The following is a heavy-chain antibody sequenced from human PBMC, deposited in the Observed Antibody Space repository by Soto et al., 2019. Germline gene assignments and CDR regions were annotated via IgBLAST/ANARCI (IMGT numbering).Heavy chain of an antibody. D-gene: IGHD1-26*01. V-gene: IGHV4-59*01. CDR1: GDSISTYY. J-gene: IGHJ6*02. CDR3: GRFPWGAPYGMDV. Sequence: QVQLQESGPGLVKPSETLSLTCTVSGDSISTYYWSWIRQPPGKGLEWIGYIYYSGSTNYNPSLKSRVTISEHTSKSPFSLKLSSVPAADAAVYYCGRFPWGAPYGMDVWGQGTTGTVFS. CDR2: IYYSGST.